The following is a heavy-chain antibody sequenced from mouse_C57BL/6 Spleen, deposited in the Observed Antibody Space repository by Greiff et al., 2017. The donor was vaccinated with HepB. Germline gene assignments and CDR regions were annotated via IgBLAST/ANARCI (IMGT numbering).Heavy chain of an antibody. CDR3: ARWGDYDGGSMDY. CDR2: IYPGDGDT. V-gene: IGHV1-80*01. CDR1: GYAFSSYW. D-gene: IGHD2-4*01. J-gene: IGHJ4*01. Sequence: QVQLKQSGAELVKPGASVKISCKASGYAFSSYWMNWVKQRPGKGLEWIGQIYPGDGDTNYNGKFKGKATLTADKSSSTAYMQLSSLTSEDSAVYFCARWGDYDGGSMDYWGQGTSVTVSS.